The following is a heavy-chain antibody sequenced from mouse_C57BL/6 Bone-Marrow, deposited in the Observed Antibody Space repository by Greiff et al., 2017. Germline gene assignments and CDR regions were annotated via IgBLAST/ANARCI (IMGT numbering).Heavy chain of an antibody. CDR3: ARGGTTDWYFDV. Sequence: VQLQQPGAELVKPGASVKLSCKASGYTFTSYWMHWVKQRPGQGLEWIGMIHPNSGSTNYNEKFKSKATLTVDKSSSTAYMQLSSRTSEDSAVYYCARGGTTDWYFDVWGTGTTVTVSS. J-gene: IGHJ1*03. CDR1: GYTFTSYW. CDR2: IHPNSGST. D-gene: IGHD1-1*01. V-gene: IGHV1-64*01.